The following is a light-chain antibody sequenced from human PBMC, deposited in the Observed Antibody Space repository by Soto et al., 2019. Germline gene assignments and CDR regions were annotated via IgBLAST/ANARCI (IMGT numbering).Light chain of an antibody. Sequence: QSALAQPASVSGSPGQSITISCTGTSGDIGSYTYVSWYQQYPGKAPRLLISEVTNRPSGVSNRFSGSKSGNTATLTISGLQAEDEADYYCSSYTSTTTRVFGTGTKV. CDR2: EVT. CDR3: SSYTSTTTRV. CDR1: SGDIGSYTY. V-gene: IGLV2-14*01. J-gene: IGLJ1*01.